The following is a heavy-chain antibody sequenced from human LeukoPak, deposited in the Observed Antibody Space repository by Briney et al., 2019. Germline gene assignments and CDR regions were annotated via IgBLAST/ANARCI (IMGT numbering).Heavy chain of an antibody. Sequence: GGSLRLSCAASGFTFSSYNMNWVRQTPGKGLEWVSSISSSSSFIYYADSVKGRFTISRDNAKNSLYLQMNSLRAEDTAVYYCARDVLIAADGVIRLDAFDIWGQGTVVTVSS. CDR3: ARDVLIAADGVIRLDAFDI. CDR2: ISSSSSFI. V-gene: IGHV3-21*01. D-gene: IGHD6-13*01. J-gene: IGHJ3*02. CDR1: GFTFSSYN.